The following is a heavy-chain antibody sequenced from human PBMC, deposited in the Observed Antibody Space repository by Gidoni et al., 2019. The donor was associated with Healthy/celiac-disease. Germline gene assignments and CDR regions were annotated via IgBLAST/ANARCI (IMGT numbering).Heavy chain of an antibody. CDR2: ISGSCGST. CDR3: ARERWLQSNY. CDR1: GFTFSSYA. D-gene: IGHD5-12*01. V-gene: IGHV3-23*01. Sequence: VLLFESCGDLVQLLVSLRLSCAASGFTFSSYAMSWVRQARGKGLEWVSAISGSCGSTYNADSVKGRLTISRDNSKNTLYLQMNSLRAEDTAVYYCARERWLQSNYWGQGTLVTVSS. J-gene: IGHJ4*02.